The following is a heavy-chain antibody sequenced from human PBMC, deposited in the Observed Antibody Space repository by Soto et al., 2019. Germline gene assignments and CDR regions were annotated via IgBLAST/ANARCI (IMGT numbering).Heavy chain of an antibody. V-gene: IGHV3-23*01. CDR2: ISGSGGST. CDR3: AKDSAYFDWLPEAYYYYGMDV. CDR1: GFTFSSYA. D-gene: IGHD3-9*01. Sequence: GGSLRLSCAASGFTFSSYAMSWVRQAPGKGLEWVSAISGSGGSTYYADSVKGRFTISRDNSKNTLYLQMNSLRAEDTAVYYCAKDSAYFDWLPEAYYYYGMDVWGQGTTVTVSS. J-gene: IGHJ6*02.